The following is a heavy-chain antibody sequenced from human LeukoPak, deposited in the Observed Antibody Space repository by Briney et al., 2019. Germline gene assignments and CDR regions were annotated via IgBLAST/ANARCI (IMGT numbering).Heavy chain of an antibody. CDR1: GFTFNGYW. CDR3: ARAKWDLLRPATPAFDY. J-gene: IGHJ4*02. V-gene: IGHV3-7*04. D-gene: IGHD1-26*01. CDR2: MKHDGSEE. Sequence: GGSLRLSCIVSGFTFNGYWMSWVRQAPGRGLEWVANMKHDGSEEDYVDSVKGRFTISRDNAKNSLFLQMSSLRAEDTAVYSCARAKWDLLRPATPAFDYWGQGTQVTVSS.